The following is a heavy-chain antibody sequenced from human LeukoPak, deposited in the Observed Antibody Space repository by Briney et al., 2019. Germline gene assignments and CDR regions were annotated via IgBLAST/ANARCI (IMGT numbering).Heavy chain of an antibody. CDR1: DGSISSSSYY. D-gene: IGHD3-10*01. CDR3: ARHYNTREYIDY. CDR2: IYYSVST. J-gene: IGHJ4*02. V-gene: IGHV4-39*01. Sequence: PSETLSLTCTVSDGSISSSSYYWGWIRQPPGKGLEWIGSIYYSVSTYYNPSLKSRVTTSVDTSKNQVSLKLSSVTAADTAVYYCARHYNTREYIDYWGQGTLVTVSS.